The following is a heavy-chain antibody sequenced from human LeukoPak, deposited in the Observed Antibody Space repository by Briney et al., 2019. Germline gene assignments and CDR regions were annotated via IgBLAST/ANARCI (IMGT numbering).Heavy chain of an antibody. CDR3: AKMGASSGYSPIDH. V-gene: IGHV1-18*01. Sequence: AAVNVSCTGSGYSFTSYGFSWVRQAPCQGLAWMGWISTYEGNTNYAQKVQGRVTMTTDSSTSTAYMELRTLRSDDTAVYYCAKMGASSGYSPIDHWGQGTLVTVSS. CDR2: ISTYEGNT. J-gene: IGHJ4*02. D-gene: IGHD3-22*01. CDR1: GYSFTSYG.